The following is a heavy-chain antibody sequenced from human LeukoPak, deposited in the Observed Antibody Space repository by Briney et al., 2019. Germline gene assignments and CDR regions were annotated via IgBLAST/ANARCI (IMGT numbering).Heavy chain of an antibody. CDR3: ARGRRGQEGGYCSGGSCYLLDY. V-gene: IGHV4-34*01. CDR2: IYHSDRT. D-gene: IGHD2-15*01. CDR1: GGSFSGYY. J-gene: IGHJ4*02. Sequence: SDNLSLTCAVYGGSFSGYYWSWIRQPPGKGLEWIGEIYHSDRTNDNPSLKSRVTISVDTSKNQFSLKLSSVTAADTAVYYCARGRRGQEGGYCSGGSCYLLDYWGQGTLVTVSS.